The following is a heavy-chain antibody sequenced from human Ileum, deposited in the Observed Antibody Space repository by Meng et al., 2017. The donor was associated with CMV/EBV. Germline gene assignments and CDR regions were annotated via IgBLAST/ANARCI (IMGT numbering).Heavy chain of an antibody. J-gene: IGHJ4*02. D-gene: IGHD6-19*01. CDR3: AHGRGWLTNY. CDR1: GFSLITSEAG. V-gene: IGHV2-5*02. CDR2: IYWDDDN. Sequence: QITLKESGPTLVKPTQTLTLTCTFSGFSLITSEAGVHWIRQPPGKALEWLALIYWDDDNRFSPSLKNRLTITKDTSKNQVVLRMTNMDPTDTATYYCAHGRGWLTNYWGQGTLVTVSS.